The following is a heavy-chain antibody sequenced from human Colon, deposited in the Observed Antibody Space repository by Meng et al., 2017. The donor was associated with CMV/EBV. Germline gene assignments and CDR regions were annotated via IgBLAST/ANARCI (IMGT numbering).Heavy chain of an antibody. CDR2: ISGSADTT. J-gene: IGHJ5*02. D-gene: IGHD4/OR15-4a*01. CDR1: GFDFNIFA. V-gene: IGHV3-23*01. CDR3: AKDHMRGVLAGWFDA. Sequence: GESLKISCAASGFDFNIFAINWVRQGPGKVLEWVSAISGSADTTHYAASVQGRFTISRDNSKNTVYLQMDDLRAEDTALYYCAKDHMRGVLAGWFDAWGQGTLVTVSS.